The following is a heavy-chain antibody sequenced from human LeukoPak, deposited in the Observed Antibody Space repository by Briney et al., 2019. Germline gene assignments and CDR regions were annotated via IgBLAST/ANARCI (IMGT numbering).Heavy chain of an antibody. CDR3: ARFVDTAMVFGRSPYYFDY. D-gene: IGHD5-18*01. V-gene: IGHV4-4*07. CDR2: IYTSGST. CDR1: GGSISSYY. Sequence: SETLSLTCTVSGGSISSYYWSWIRQPAGKGLEWIGRIYTSGSTNYNPSLKSRVTISVDTSKNQFSLKLSSVTAADTAVYYCARFVDTAMVFGRSPYYFDYWGQGTLVTVSS. J-gene: IGHJ4*02.